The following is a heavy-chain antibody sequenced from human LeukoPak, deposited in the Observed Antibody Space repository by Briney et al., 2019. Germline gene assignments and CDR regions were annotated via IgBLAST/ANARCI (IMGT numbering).Heavy chain of an antibody. CDR3: ARHGGGDYGMDV. Sequence: PGRSLRLSCAASGFTFSSYGMQWVRQAPGKGLEWVAVIWYDGSNKYYADSVKGRFTISRDNSKNTLYLQMNSLRAEDTAVYYCARHGGGDYGMDVWGQGTTVTVSS. J-gene: IGHJ6*02. CDR1: GFTFSSYG. V-gene: IGHV3-33*01. D-gene: IGHD3-10*01. CDR2: IWYDGSNK.